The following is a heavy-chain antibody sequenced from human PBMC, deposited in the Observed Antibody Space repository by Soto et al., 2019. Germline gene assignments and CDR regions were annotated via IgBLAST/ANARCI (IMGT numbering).Heavy chain of an antibody. V-gene: IGHV4-34*01. Sequence: SETLSLTCAVYGGSFSGYYWSWIRQPPGKGLEWIGEINHSGSTNYNPSLKSRVTISVDTSKNQFSLKLSSVTAADTAVYYCARGGQQLVPSHFDYWGQGTLVTVSS. J-gene: IGHJ4*02. CDR1: GGSFSGYY. CDR3: ARGGQQLVPSHFDY. CDR2: INHSGST. D-gene: IGHD6-13*01.